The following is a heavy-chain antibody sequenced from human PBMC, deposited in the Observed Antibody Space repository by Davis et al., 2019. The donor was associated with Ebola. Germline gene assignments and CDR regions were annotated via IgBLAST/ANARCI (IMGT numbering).Heavy chain of an antibody. D-gene: IGHD3-3*01. CDR3: ARYWFWSANWFDP. Sequence: SETLSLTCSVSGDSISNYYWTWIRQPAGKGLEWIGRVYSSGSTKYNPSLKSRVTMSADTSKNQIFLRLTSVTAADTAVYYCARYWFWSANWFDPWGQGTLVTVSS. CDR2: VYSSGST. V-gene: IGHV4-59*10. CDR1: GDSISNYY. J-gene: IGHJ5*02.